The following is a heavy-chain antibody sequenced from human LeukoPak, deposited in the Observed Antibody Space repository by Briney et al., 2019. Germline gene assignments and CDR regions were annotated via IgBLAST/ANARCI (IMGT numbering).Heavy chain of an antibody. J-gene: IGHJ4*02. Sequence: ASVKVSCKASGYTFTSCYMHWVRQAPGQGLEWMGIINPSGGSTSYAQKFQGRVTMTEDTSTDTAYMELSSLRSEDTAVYYCATYYSGSYYFDYWGQGTLVTVSS. CDR3: ATYYSGSYYFDY. CDR2: INPSGGST. D-gene: IGHD1-26*01. CDR1: GYTFTSCY. V-gene: IGHV1-46*01.